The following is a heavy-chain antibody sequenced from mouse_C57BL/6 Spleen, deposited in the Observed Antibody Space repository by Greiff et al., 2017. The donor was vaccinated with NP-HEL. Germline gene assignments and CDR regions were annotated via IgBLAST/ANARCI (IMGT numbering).Heavy chain of an antibody. CDR2: ISYDGSN. CDR1: GYSITSGYY. Sequence: EVKLMESGPGLVKPSQSLSLTCSVTGYSITSGYYWNWIRQFPGNKLEWMGYISYDGSNNYNPSLKNRISITRDTTKNQFFLKLNSVTTEDTATYYCAREGTIVTFDYWGQGTTLTVSS. CDR3: AREGTIVTFDY. V-gene: IGHV3-6*01. D-gene: IGHD2-5*01. J-gene: IGHJ2*01.